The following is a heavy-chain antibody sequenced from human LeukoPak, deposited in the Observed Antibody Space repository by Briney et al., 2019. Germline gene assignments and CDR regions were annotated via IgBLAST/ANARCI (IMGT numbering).Heavy chain of an antibody. Sequence: SETLSLTCTVSGGSISSNSYYWGWIRQPPGKGLEWVGSIYYSGSTHYNPSLKSRVTISVDTSKNQFSLKLSSVAAADTAVYYCASHHYNMDVWGQGTTVTVSS. CDR2: IYYSGST. CDR3: ASHHYNMDV. D-gene: IGHD1-1*01. J-gene: IGHJ6*02. V-gene: IGHV4-39*01. CDR1: GGSISSNSYY.